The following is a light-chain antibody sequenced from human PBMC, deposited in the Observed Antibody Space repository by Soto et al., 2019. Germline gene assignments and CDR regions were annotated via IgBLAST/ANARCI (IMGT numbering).Light chain of an antibody. V-gene: IGKV4-1*01. CDR1: QSVLYSPHNNNY. CDR3: QQYYSIPYT. J-gene: IGKJ2*01. Sequence: DIVMTQSPDSLAVSLGERATINCKSSQSVLYSPHNNNYLAWYQQKPGQPPKLLIYWASTRESGVPDRFRGSGSGTDFTLTISSLQAEEVAVYYCQQYYSIPYTFGQGTKLEIK. CDR2: WAS.